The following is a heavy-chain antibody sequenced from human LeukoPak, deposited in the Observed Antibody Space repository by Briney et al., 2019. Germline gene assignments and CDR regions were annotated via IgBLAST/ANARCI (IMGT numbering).Heavy chain of an antibody. CDR3: VTYYFDSSGLKKNY. D-gene: IGHD3-22*01. CDR2: INHSGST. CDR1: GGSFSGYY. V-gene: IGHV4-34*01. Sequence: SETLSLTCAVYGGSFSGYYWSWIRQPPGKGLEWIGEINHSGSTNYNPSPKSRVTISVDTSKKQFSLKLSSVTAADTAVYYCVTYYFDSSGLKKNYWGQGTLVTVSS. J-gene: IGHJ4*02.